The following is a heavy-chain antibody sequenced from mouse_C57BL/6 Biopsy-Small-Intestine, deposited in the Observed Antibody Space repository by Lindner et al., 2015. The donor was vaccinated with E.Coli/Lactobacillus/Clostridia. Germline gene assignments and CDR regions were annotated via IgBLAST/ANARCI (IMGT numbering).Heavy chain of an antibody. CDR3: ARSGLHYFYMDV. Sequence: SVKVSCKTSGDTFDNFVISWVRQAPGQGLEWMGRVIPILGIANYAQKFQGRVTITAEKSTSTAYMELSSLRSEDTAVYYCARSGLHYFYMDVWGKGITLTVSA. CDR1: GDTFDNFV. V-gene: IGHV1-81*01. J-gene: IGHJ1*03. CDR2: VIPILGIA.